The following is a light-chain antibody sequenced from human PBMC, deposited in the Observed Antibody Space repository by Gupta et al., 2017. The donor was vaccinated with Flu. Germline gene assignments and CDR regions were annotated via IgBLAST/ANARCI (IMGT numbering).Light chain of an antibody. Sequence: DVVMTQSPLSLPVTLGQPAPISCRSSLSLVYSDGNTCLNWSQQTPGQSPRRIIYEVSNRDSGVTDRLSGSGAGTDFTLKSSRVEAEDGGVYYLRKGKLPWTFGQGTKMEIK. CDR2: EVS. V-gene: IGKV2-30*01. CDR3: RKGKLPWT. CDR1: LSLVYSDGNTC. J-gene: IGKJ2*02.